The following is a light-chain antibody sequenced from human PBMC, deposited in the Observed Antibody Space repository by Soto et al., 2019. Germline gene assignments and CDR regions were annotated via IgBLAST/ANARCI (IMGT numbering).Light chain of an antibody. CDR3: HQYDSSPLT. J-gene: IGKJ4*02. CDR2: GAS. CDR1: QSVSSSY. V-gene: IGKV3-20*01. Sequence: EIVLTQSPGTLSLSPGERATLSCRASQSVSSSYLAWYQQKPGQAPRLLIYGASSRATGIPDRFSGSGSGTDFTLTISRLEPEDFAVYYWHQYDSSPLTFGGGTKGEIK.